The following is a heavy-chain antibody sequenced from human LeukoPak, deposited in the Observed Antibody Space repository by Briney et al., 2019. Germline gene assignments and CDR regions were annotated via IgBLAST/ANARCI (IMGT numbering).Heavy chain of an antibody. CDR3: TAGGADTGRFDI. Sequence: GGSLRLSCAVSGVTFSNGWLSWVRQPPAQGMELVDRIKSKIDGEPTDYAAIVKGRFTISRDDSKSTLYLQMSSLKTEDTAVYYCTAGGADTGRFDIWGKGTMVSVS. CDR1: GVTFSNGW. V-gene: IGHV3-15*05. D-gene: IGHD1-1*01. J-gene: IGHJ3*02. CDR2: IKSKIDGEPT.